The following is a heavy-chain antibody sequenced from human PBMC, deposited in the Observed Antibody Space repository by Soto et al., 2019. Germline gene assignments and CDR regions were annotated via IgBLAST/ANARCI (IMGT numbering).Heavy chain of an antibody. CDR1: GYTFTSYG. Sequence: QVQLVQSGAEVKKPGASVKVSGKASGYTFTSYGISWVRQAPGQGLEWMGWISAYNGNTNYAQKLQGRVTMTTDTSTSTAYMELRSLRSDDTAVYYCARLIGYYDFWSGYYTADYYYYGMDVWGQGTTVTVSS. V-gene: IGHV1-18*01. CDR2: ISAYNGNT. CDR3: ARLIGYYDFWSGYYTADYYYYGMDV. D-gene: IGHD3-3*01. J-gene: IGHJ6*02.